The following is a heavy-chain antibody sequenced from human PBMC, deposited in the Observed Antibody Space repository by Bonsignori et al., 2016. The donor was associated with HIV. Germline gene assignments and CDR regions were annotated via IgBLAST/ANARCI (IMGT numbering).Heavy chain of an antibody. CDR2: IYSGGTSA. J-gene: IGHJ6*03. CDR3: AKNDLGDYIYFYYFMDV. D-gene: IGHD4-17*01. Sequence: GESLKISCAASGFTFSNYALSWVRQVPGKGLEWVSVIYSGGTSAYYADSVKGRFIISRDNSKSRLYLQMNRLRAEDTAVYYCAKNDLGDYIYFYYFMDVWGKGTTVTVSS. CDR1: GFTFSNYA. V-gene: IGHV3-23*03.